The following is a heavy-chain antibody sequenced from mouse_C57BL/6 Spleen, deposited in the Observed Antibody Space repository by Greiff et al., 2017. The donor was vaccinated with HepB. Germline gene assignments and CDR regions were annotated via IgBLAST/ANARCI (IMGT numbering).Heavy chain of an antibody. CDR3: ASHYDYAFAY. CDR1: GFSLTSYG. Sequence: VQLQQSGPGLVQPSQSLSITCTVSGFSLTSYGVHWVRQSPGKGLEWLGVIWSGGSTDYNAAFISRLSISKDNSKSQVFFKMNSLQADDTAIYYCASHYDYAFAYWGQGTLVTVSA. J-gene: IGHJ3*01. V-gene: IGHV2-2*01. CDR2: IWSGGST. D-gene: IGHD2-4*01.